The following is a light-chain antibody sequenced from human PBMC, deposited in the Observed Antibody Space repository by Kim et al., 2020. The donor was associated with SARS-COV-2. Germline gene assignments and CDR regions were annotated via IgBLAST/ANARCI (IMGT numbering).Light chain of an antibody. CDR1: SLRNYD. V-gene: IGLV3-19*01. CDR2: GKN. CDR3: SSRDNSANRLSV. J-gene: IGLJ3*02. Sequence: RQTGRITCKGDSLRNYDASWYHQKPGQAAILVIYGKNNRPSGIPDRFSGSTSGNTASLIITGAQAEDEADYYCSSRDNSANRLSVFGGGTQLTVL.